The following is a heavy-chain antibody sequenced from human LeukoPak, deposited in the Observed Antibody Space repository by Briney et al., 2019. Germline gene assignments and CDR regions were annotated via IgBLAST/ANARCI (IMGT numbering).Heavy chain of an antibody. J-gene: IGHJ4*02. Sequence: PGGSLRLSCTASGFSFSSYNINWVRQAPGKGLEWVSYISRGSTTIYYADSLKGRFTISRDNAKNLLYLEMNSLRAEDTAVYYCAIGSSYNYFDYWGQGTLVTVSS. CDR3: AIGSSYNYFDY. CDR1: GFSFSSYN. V-gene: IGHV3-48*01. CDR2: ISRGSTTI. D-gene: IGHD2-15*01.